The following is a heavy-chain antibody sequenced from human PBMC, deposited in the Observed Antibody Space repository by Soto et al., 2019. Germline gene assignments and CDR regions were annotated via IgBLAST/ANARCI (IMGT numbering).Heavy chain of an antibody. Sequence: PGGSLRLSCVASGFTFRSLAMTWVRQAPGKGLEWVSAISGSGGSTYYADSVKGRFTISRDNSRNTLYLQMNSLRAEDTAVYYCAKDWLNGGAPIYYFDFWGQGTPVTVSS. CDR2: ISGSGGST. J-gene: IGHJ4*02. CDR3: AKDWLNGGAPIYYFDF. CDR1: GFTFRSLA. V-gene: IGHV3-23*01. D-gene: IGHD2-8*01.